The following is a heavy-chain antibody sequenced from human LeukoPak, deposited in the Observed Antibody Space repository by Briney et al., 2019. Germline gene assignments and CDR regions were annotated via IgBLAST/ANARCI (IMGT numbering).Heavy chain of an antibody. CDR2: ISAYNGNT. Sequence: ASVKVSCKASGYTFTSYGISWVRQAPGQGLEWMGWISAYNGNTNYAQKFQGRVTITTDESTSTAYMELSSLRSEDTAVYYCARAMSIAAAGDFDYWGQGTLVTVSS. CDR3: ARAMSIAAAGDFDY. D-gene: IGHD6-13*01. V-gene: IGHV1-18*01. J-gene: IGHJ4*02. CDR1: GYTFTSYG.